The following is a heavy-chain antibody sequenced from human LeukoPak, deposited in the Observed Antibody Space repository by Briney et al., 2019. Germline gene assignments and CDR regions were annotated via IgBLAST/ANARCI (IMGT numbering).Heavy chain of an antibody. Sequence: GGSLRLSCAASGFTFSSYWMSWVRQAPGKGLEWVANIKQDGSEKYYADSVKGRFTISRDNAKNSLYLQMNSLRAEDTAVYYCARSSSRYCSGGSCYSGVLGYFDYWGQGTLVTVSS. CDR2: IKQDGSEK. CDR1: GFTFSSYW. J-gene: IGHJ4*02. CDR3: ARSSSRYCSGGSCYSGVLGYFDY. V-gene: IGHV3-7*01. D-gene: IGHD2-15*01.